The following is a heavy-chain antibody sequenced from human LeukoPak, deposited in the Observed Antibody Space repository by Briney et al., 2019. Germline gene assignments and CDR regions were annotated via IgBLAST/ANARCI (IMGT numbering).Heavy chain of an antibody. CDR1: GFTFDDYG. CDR3: ARATWDPNYYYYMDV. CDR2: ISSSSSYI. V-gene: IGHV3-21*01. D-gene: IGHD1-26*01. Sequence: PGGSLRLSCAASGFTFDDYGMSWVRQVPGKGLEWVSSISSSSSYIYYADSVKGRFTISRDNAKNSLFLQMNSLRAEDTAVYFCARATWDPNYYYYMDVWGKGTTVTISS. J-gene: IGHJ6*03.